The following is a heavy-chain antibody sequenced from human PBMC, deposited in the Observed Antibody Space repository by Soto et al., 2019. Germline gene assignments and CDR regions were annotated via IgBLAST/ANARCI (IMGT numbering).Heavy chain of an antibody. J-gene: IGHJ4*02. CDR1: GGSISSGGYY. V-gene: IGHV4-31*03. CDR2: VYYTGST. CDR3: AKSSGYSHFDY. Sequence: SETLSLTCTVSGGSISSGGYYWSWIRQHPGKGLEWIGYVYYTGSTYYNPSLRSRVTMSVDTSKSQFSLKLSSVTAADTAVYYCAKSSGYSHFDYCGQGTMVTVSS. D-gene: IGHD3-22*01.